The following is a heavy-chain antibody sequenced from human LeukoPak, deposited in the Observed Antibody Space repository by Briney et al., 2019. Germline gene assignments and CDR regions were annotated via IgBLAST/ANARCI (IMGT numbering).Heavy chain of an antibody. CDR1: GFTFSNYI. CDR2: ILENGSNQ. V-gene: IGHV3-30*04. D-gene: IGHD6-19*01. J-gene: IGHJ4*02. Sequence: GGSLRLSCAASGFTFSNYIMHWDRQAPGKGLDWVAVILENGSNQYYADSVKGRFTISRDNSKNTLFLQMNSLRGEDTAMYYCARVQGGGYRTADYWGQGTLVTVSS. CDR3: ARVQGGGYRTADY.